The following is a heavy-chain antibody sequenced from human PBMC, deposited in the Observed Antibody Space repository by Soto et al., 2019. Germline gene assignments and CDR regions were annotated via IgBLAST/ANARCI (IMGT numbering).Heavy chain of an antibody. CDR3: AREGSYSAYNFAHGIQLWSFDF. CDR2: IYTSGST. J-gene: IGHJ4*02. D-gene: IGHD5-12*01. Sequence: SETLSLTCTVSGGSISSYYWSWIRQPAGKGLEWIGRIYTSGSTNYNPSLKSRVNMSVDTSKNQFSLKLSSVTAADMAVYYCAREGSYSAYNFAHGIQLWSFDFWGQGALVTVS. CDR1: GGSISSYY. V-gene: IGHV4-4*07.